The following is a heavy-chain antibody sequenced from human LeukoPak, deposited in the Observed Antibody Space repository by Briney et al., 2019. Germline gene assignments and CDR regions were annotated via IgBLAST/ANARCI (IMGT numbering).Heavy chain of an antibody. J-gene: IGHJ5*02. Sequence: GGSLRLSCAASGFTFSSYWMHWVRQAPGKGLVWVSRINSDGSSTSYADSVKGRFTISRDNAKNTLYLQMNSLRAEDTAVYYCARDPGYYYDSSTSPPWFDPWGQGTLVTVSS. CDR1: GFTFSSYW. CDR3: ARDPGYYYDSSTSPPWFDP. CDR2: INSDGSST. D-gene: IGHD3-22*01. V-gene: IGHV3-74*01.